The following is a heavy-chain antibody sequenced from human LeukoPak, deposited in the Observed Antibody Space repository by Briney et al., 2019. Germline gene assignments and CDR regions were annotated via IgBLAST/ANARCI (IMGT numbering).Heavy chain of an antibody. CDR3: AKALSSGFDY. J-gene: IGHJ4*02. Sequence: PGRSLRLSCAASGFTFISYGMHRVRQAPGKGLEWVAVISYDGSNKYYADSVKGRFTISRDNSKNTLYLQMNSLRAEDTAVYYCAKALSSGFDYWGQGTLVTVSS. V-gene: IGHV3-30*18. D-gene: IGHD6-19*01. CDR2: ISYDGSNK. CDR1: GFTFISYG.